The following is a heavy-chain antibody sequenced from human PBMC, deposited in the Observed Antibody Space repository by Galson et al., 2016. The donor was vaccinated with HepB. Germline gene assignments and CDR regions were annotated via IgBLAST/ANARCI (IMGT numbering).Heavy chain of an antibody. CDR3: TGGHYSL. D-gene: IGHD1-26*01. V-gene: IGHV3-7*04. CDR2: IKEDGSEE. CDR1: GFSFTDVW. J-gene: IGHJ4*02. Sequence: SLRLSCAAFGFSFTDVWMNWVRQTPGKGLEWLAHIKEDGSEEYYIDSVKGRFTISRDNANKLLYLHMNSLRGEDTAIYYCTGGHYSLWGQGTPVTVSS.